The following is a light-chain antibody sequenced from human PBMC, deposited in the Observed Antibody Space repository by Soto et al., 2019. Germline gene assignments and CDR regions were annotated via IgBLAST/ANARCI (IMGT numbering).Light chain of an antibody. V-gene: IGKV1-5*01. Sequence: DVQLTQSLSTLSASVSDRVTITCQASQSSSSWLAWYQHKPGKAPNHLIYDASNLDSGVSSRFSGSGSGTEFSLTISNLQPDDCATYYCKQYENYWTFGQGTKVDIK. J-gene: IGKJ1*01. CDR3: KQYENYWT. CDR1: QSSSSW. CDR2: DAS.